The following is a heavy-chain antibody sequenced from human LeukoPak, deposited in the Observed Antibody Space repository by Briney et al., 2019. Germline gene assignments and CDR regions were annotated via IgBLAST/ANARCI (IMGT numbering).Heavy chain of an antibody. CDR3: ASGGLITGTTPESDY. Sequence: SETLSLTCTVSGGSISSSSFYWGWIRQPPGKGLEWIGSMYNSGSTNYNPSLKSRVTMSVDTSKNQFSLKLSSVTAANTAVYYCASGGLITGTTPESDYWGQGTLVTVSS. V-gene: IGHV4-39*07. D-gene: IGHD1-7*01. J-gene: IGHJ4*02. CDR1: GGSISSSSFY. CDR2: MYNSGST.